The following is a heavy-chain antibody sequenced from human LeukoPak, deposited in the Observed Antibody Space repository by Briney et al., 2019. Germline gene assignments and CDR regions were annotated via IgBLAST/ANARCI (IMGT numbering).Heavy chain of an antibody. D-gene: IGHD6-19*01. Sequence: GGSLRLSCAASGFTFSAYWMHWVRQVPGKGLVWVSRINNDGTATFFADSVKGRFTISRDNAKNTLYLQMNSLRAEDTAVYYCARFSGWYPLRADYWGQGTLVTVSS. CDR2: INNDGTAT. J-gene: IGHJ4*02. CDR1: GFTFSAYW. V-gene: IGHV3-74*01. CDR3: ARFSGWYPLRADY.